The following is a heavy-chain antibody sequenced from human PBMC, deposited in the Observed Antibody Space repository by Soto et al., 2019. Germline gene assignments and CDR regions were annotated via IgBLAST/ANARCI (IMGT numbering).Heavy chain of an antibody. Sequence: HPGGSLRLSCAASGFTFSSYTMNWVRQGPGKGLVWVSRIKSDGSSTIYADSVKGRFTISRDNAKNTLFLQMNILRAEDTVVYYCARGSIYDGSDSPLFDFWGQGALVTVSS. J-gene: IGHJ4*02. CDR3: ARGSIYDGSDSPLFDF. CDR1: GFTFSSYT. D-gene: IGHD3-22*01. V-gene: IGHV3-74*01. CDR2: IKSDGSST.